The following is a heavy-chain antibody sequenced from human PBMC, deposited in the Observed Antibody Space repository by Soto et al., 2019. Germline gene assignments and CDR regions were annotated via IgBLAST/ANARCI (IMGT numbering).Heavy chain of an antibody. D-gene: IGHD3-9*01. CDR1: GFTFSSYA. V-gene: IGHV3-23*01. CDR3: ANCYDILTVYSVYGMDV. J-gene: IGHJ6*04. CDR2: ISRGGSST. Sequence: GGSLRLSCAASGFTFSSYAMTWVRQTPGKGLEWVSTISRGGSSTYYPDSVKGRFTISRDNSKNTLYLQMNSLRAEDTAVYYCANCYDILTVYSVYGMDVWAKGTTVTVSS.